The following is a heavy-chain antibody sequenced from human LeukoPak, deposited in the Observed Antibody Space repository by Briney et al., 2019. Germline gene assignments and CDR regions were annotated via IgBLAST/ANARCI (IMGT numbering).Heavy chain of an antibody. J-gene: IGHJ3*02. CDR1: GFTFSGYS. CDR2: ISSSSSYI. Sequence: PGGSLRLSCAASGFTFSGYSMNWVRQAPGKGLEWVSSISSSSSYIYYADSVKGRFTISRDNAKNSLYLQMNSLRAEDTAVYYCAGDLTGATSDAFDIWGQGTMVTVSS. V-gene: IGHV3-21*01. D-gene: IGHD1-26*01. CDR3: AGDLTGATSDAFDI.